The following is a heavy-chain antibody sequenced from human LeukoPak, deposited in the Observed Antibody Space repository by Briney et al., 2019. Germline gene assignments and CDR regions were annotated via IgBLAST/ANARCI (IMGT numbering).Heavy chain of an antibody. CDR1: GFTFSSYA. V-gene: IGHV3-23*01. Sequence: PGGSLRLSCAASGFTFSSYAMSWVRQAPGKGLEWVSAISGSGGSTYYADSVKGRFTISRDNSKNTLYLQMNSLRAEDTAVYYCARAKLAAESFDYWGQGTLVTVSS. CDR3: ARAKLAAESFDY. J-gene: IGHJ4*02. CDR2: ISGSGGST. D-gene: IGHD1-1*01.